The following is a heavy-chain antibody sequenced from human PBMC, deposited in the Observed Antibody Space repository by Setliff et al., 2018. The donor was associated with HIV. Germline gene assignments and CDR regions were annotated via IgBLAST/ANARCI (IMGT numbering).Heavy chain of an antibody. CDR2: ITYSGSA. CDR3: VRDVYGYNGKGFDY. CDR1: GGSISSDDYY. V-gene: IGHV4-30-4*08. J-gene: IGHJ4*02. D-gene: IGHD1-1*01. Sequence: TSETLSLTCTVSGGSISSDDYYWNWIRQPPGKGLEWIGYITYSGSAYYNPSLKSRVTISIDTSNNQISLRLSSVTAADTAMYYCVRDVYGYNGKGFDYWGPGTLVTVSS.